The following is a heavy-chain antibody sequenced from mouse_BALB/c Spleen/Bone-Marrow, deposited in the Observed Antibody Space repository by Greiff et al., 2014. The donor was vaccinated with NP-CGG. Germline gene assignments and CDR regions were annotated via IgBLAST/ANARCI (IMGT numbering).Heavy chain of an antibody. J-gene: IGHJ2*01. V-gene: IGHV1-7*01. CDR3: ALYYRYDYFDY. D-gene: IGHD2-14*01. Sequence: QVQLQQPGAELAKPGASVKMPCKASGYTFTSYWMHWVKQRPGQGLEWIGYINPSTTYSAYNQKFKDKATLTADKSSSTAYMQLSSLTSEDSAVYYCALYYRYDYFDYWGQGTTLTVSS. CDR1: GYTFTSYW. CDR2: INPSTTYS.